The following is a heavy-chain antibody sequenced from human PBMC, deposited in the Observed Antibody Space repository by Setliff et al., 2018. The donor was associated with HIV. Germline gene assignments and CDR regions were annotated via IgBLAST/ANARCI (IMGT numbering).Heavy chain of an antibody. Sequence: SETLSLTCAVYGGSFSGYYWSWIRQPPGKGLEWIGEINHSGSTNYNPSLKSRVTISVDTSKNQFSLNLSSVTAADTAVYYCARRDNYGDYGGAYWGQGTLVTVSS. D-gene: IGHD4-17*01. CDR1: GGSFSGYY. CDR2: INHSGST. J-gene: IGHJ4*02. V-gene: IGHV4-34*01. CDR3: ARRDNYGDYGGAY.